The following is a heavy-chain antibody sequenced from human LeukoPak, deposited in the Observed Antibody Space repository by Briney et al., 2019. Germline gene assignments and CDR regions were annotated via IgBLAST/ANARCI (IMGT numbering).Heavy chain of an antibody. D-gene: IGHD3-10*01. Sequence: ASVKVSCKASGYTFINYNIAWVRQAPGQGLEWMGRISAYNGDTNYGQKVQGRVAMTTDTSTRTAYMELRGLRSDDTAVYYCARDVFEGFGERVVDAFDLWGQGTIVTVSS. J-gene: IGHJ3*01. CDR1: GYTFINYN. V-gene: IGHV1-18*01. CDR2: ISAYNGDT. CDR3: ARDVFEGFGERVVDAFDL.